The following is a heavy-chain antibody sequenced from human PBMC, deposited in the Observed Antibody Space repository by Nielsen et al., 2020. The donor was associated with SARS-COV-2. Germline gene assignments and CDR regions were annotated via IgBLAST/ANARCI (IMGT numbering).Heavy chain of an antibody. D-gene: IGHD5-18*01. J-gene: IGHJ4*02. V-gene: IGHV5-51*01. Sequence: GESLKISCKGSGYSFTSYWIGWVRQMPGKGLEWMGIIYPGDSDTRYSPSFQGQVTISADKSISTAYLQWSSLKASDTAMYYCARHDWADTAMAPSHFDYWGQGTLVTVSS. CDR3: ARHDWADTAMAPSHFDY. CDR2: IYPGDSDT. CDR1: GYSFTSYW.